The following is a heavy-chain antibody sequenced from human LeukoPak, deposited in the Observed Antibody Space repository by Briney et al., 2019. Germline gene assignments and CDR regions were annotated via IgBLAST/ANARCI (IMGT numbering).Heavy chain of an antibody. CDR3: ARVRSSGCFDI. J-gene: IGHJ3*02. CDR2: IYTSGST. D-gene: IGHD6-19*01. CDR1: GGSISSGSYY. V-gene: IGHV4-61*02. Sequence: SQTLSLTCTVSGGSISSGSYYWSWIRQPAGKGLEWIGRIYTSGSTNYNPSLKSRVTISVDTSKNQFSLKLSSVTDADTAVYYCARVRSSGCFDIRGQGTMVTVSS.